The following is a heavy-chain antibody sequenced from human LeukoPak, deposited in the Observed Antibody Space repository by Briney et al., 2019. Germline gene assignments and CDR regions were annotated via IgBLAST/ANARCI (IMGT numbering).Heavy chain of an antibody. CDR2: IWYDGSNK. V-gene: IGHV3-33*01. Sequence: GGPLRLSCAASGFTFSSYGMHWVRQAPGKGLEWVAVIWYDGSNKYYADSVKGRFTISRDNSQNTLYLQMNRLRAEDTAVYYCARGTTIFAVVSYPDYWGQGTLVTVSS. CDR3: ARGTTIFAVVSYPDY. CDR1: GFTFSSYG. J-gene: IGHJ4*02. D-gene: IGHD3-3*01.